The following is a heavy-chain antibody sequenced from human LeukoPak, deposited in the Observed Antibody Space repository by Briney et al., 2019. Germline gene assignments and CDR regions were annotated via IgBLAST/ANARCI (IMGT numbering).Heavy chain of an antibody. CDR1: GFTFSSYW. V-gene: IGHV3-74*01. CDR3: ASAYQLLYYYYGMDV. J-gene: IGHJ6*02. Sequence: GGSLRLSCAASGFTFSSYWMHWVRQAPGKGLVWVSRINSDGSSTSYADSVKGRFTISRDNAKNTLYLQMNSLRAEDTAVYYCASAYQLLYYYYGMDVWGQGTTVTVSS. D-gene: IGHD2-2*01. CDR2: INSDGSST.